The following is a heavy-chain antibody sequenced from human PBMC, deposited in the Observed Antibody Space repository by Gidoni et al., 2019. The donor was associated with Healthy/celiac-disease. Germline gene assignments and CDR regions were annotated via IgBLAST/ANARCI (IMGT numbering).Heavy chain of an antibody. CDR2: IYYSGST. Sequence: QLQLQESGPGLVKPSETLSLTCTVSGGSISSRSYYWGWIRQPPGKGLEWIGSIYYSGSTYYNPSLKSRVTISVDTSKNQFSLKLSSVTAADTAVYYCARHGLLWFGEFSWYFDYWGQGTLVTVSS. V-gene: IGHV4-39*01. CDR1: GGSISSRSYY. J-gene: IGHJ4*02. D-gene: IGHD3-10*01. CDR3: ARHGLLWFGEFSWYFDY.